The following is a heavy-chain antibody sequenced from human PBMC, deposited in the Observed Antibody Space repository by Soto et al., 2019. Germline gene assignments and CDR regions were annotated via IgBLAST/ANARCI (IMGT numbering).Heavy chain of an antibody. Sequence: QVQLQESGPGLVKPSETLSLTCTVSGGSISSYYWSWIRQPPGKGLEWIGYIYYSGSTNYHPSLKSRVTISVDTSKNQFSLKLSSVTAADTAVYYCAREGSSDSYDYWGQGTLVTVSS. CDR2: IYYSGST. CDR1: GGSISSYY. D-gene: IGHD6-6*01. V-gene: IGHV4-59*01. J-gene: IGHJ4*02. CDR3: AREGSSDSYDY.